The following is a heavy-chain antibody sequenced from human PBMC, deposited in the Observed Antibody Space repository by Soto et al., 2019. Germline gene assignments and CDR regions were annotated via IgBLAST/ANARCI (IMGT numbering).Heavy chain of an antibody. CDR3: ANAGFWSGYYSLVDY. D-gene: IGHD3-3*01. V-gene: IGHV3-9*01. J-gene: IGHJ4*02. Sequence: EVQLVESGGGLVQPGRSLRLSCAASGFTFDDYAMYWVRQAPGKGLEWVSGISWNSGSIGYADSVKGRFTISRDNAKNSLYLQINSLRADDTALYYCANAGFWSGYYSLVDYWCQGTLVTVSS. CDR2: ISWNSGSI. CDR1: GFTFDDYA.